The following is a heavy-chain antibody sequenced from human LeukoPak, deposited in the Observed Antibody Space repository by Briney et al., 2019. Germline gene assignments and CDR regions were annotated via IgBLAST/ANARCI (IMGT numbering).Heavy chain of an antibody. Sequence: ASVKVSCKASGYTFTSYYMHWVRQAPGQRLEWMGWINAGNGNTKYSQKFQGRVTITRDTSASTAYMELSSLRSEGTAVYYCAREGYCSGGSCPSFDYWGQGTLVTVSS. V-gene: IGHV1-3*01. D-gene: IGHD2-15*01. CDR1: GYTFTSYY. CDR2: INAGNGNT. CDR3: AREGYCSGGSCPSFDY. J-gene: IGHJ4*02.